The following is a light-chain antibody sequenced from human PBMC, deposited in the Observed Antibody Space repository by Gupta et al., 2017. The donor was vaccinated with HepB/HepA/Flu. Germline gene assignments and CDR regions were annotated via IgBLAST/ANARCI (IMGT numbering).Light chain of an antibody. J-gene: IGLJ1*01. V-gene: IGLV2-14*03. Sequence: QSALTQPSSVSGSPVPSITISSTGTSDDVGGYNYVSWYQQHPGKAPKVLIFTVSDRPSGVSTRFSGSKSGNTASLTISGLQAEDEADYFCSSYTGNSIFYVFGTGTKVTVL. CDR1: SDDVGGYNY. CDR2: TVS. CDR3: SSYTGNSIFYV.